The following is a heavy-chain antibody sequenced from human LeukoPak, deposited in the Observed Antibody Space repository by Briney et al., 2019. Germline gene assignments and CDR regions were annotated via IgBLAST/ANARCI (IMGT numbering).Heavy chain of an antibody. D-gene: IGHD3-3*01. CDR1: GFTFGDYA. J-gene: IGHJ4*02. CDR2: IRSKAYGGTT. Sequence: GGSLRLSCTASGFTFGDYAMSWVRQAPGKGLEWVGFIRSKAYGGTTEYAASVKGRFTISRDDSKSIAYLQMNSPKTEDTAVYYCTRAGYDFWSGYYTGMVGYYFDYWGQGTLVTVSS. V-gene: IGHV3-49*04. CDR3: TRAGYDFWSGYYTGMVGYYFDY.